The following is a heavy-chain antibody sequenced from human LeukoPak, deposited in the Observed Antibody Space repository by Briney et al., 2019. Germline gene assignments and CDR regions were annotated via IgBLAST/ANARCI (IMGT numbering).Heavy chain of an antibody. CDR2: VNSGSSTI. D-gene: IGHD3-22*01. V-gene: IGHV3-48*01. J-gene: IGHJ4*02. CDR3: ARDSGLSGYYFDH. Sequence: PGGSLRLSCAASGFTFIRYSMNWVPQAPGEGLEWVAYVNSGSSTISYADSVRGRFTISRDNAKDSLYLQMNSLRAEDTAVYYCARDSGLSGYYFDHWGQGTPVTVSS. CDR1: GFTFIRYS.